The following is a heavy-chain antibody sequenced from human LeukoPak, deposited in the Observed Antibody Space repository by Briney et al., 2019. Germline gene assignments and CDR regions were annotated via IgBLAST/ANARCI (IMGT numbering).Heavy chain of an antibody. V-gene: IGHV4-4*07. CDR3: ARARSSSWYPVDEDWFDP. Sequence: SETLSLTCTVSGGSISSYYWSWIRQPAGKGLEWIGRIYTSGSTNYNPSLKSRVTMSVDTSKNQFSLKLSSVTAADTAVYYCARARSSSWYPVDEDWFDPWGQGTLVTVSS. CDR1: GGSISSYY. CDR2: IYTSGST. J-gene: IGHJ5*02. D-gene: IGHD6-13*01.